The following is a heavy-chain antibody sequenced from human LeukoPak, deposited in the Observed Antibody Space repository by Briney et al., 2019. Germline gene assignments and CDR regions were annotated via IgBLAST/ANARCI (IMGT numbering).Heavy chain of an antibody. D-gene: IGHD3-22*01. CDR3: ARVVSDYYDSSGYLDY. Sequence: SETLSLTCTVSGGSISSYYWSWIRQPPGKRLEWIGYIYYSGSTNYNPSLKSRVTISVDTSKNQFSLKLSSVTAADTAVYYCARVVSDYYDSSGYLDYWGQGTLVTVSS. V-gene: IGHV4-59*01. CDR2: IYYSGST. CDR1: GGSISSYY. J-gene: IGHJ4*02.